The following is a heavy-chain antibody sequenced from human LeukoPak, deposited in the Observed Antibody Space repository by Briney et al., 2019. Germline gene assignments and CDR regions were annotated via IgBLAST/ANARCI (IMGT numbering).Heavy chain of an antibody. V-gene: IGHV4-59*01. CDR1: GGSISNYY. J-gene: IGHJ4*02. D-gene: IGHD6-13*01. CDR3: ARENTPYSSSWYYDY. CDR2: IFYSGST. Sequence: SETLSLTCTVSGGSISNYYWSWIRQPPGKGLEWIGYIFYSGSTKYNPSLKSRVTISVDTSKNQFSLKLSSVTAADTAVYYCARENTPYSSSWYYDYWGQGTLVTVSS.